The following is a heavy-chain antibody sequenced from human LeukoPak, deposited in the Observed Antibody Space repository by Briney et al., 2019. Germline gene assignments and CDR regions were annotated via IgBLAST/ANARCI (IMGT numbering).Heavy chain of an antibody. CDR3: ARDRGVAATGLDYGMDV. CDR1: GGSFSGYY. Sequence: PSETLSLTCAVYGGSFSGYYWSWIRQPPGKGLEWIGEINHSGSTNYNPSLKSRVTISVDTSKNQFSLKLSSVTAADTAVYYCARDRGVAATGLDYGMDVWGQGTTVTVS. V-gene: IGHV4-34*01. CDR2: INHSGST. D-gene: IGHD2-15*01. J-gene: IGHJ6*02.